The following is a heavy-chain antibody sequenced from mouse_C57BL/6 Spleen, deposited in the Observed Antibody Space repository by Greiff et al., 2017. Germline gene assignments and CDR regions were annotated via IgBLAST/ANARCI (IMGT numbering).Heavy chain of an antibody. D-gene: IGHD2-1*01. J-gene: IGHJ3*01. V-gene: IGHV1-55*01. CDR2: IYPGSGST. Sequence: VQLQQPGAELVKPGASVKMSCKASGYTFTSYWITWVKQRPGQGLEWIGDIYPGSGSTNYNEKFKSKATLTVDTSSSTAYMQLSSLTSEDSAVYYCARLEIYYGNYGSWFAYWGQGTLVTVSA. CDR3: ARLEIYYGNYGSWFAY. CDR1: GYTFTSYW.